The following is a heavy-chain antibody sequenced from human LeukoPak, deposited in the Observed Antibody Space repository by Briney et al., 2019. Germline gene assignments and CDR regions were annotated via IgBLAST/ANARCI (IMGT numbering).Heavy chain of an antibody. CDR2: IYYSGST. J-gene: IGHJ4*02. D-gene: IGHD2-2*01. V-gene: IGHV4-59*01. Sequence: SETLSLTCTVSGGSISSYYWSWIRQPPEKGLEWIGYIYYSGSTNYNPSLKSRVTISVDTSKDQFSLKLSSVTAADTAVYYCARVKPDILVPDYWGQGTLDTVSS. CDR3: ARVKPDILVPDY. CDR1: GGSISSYY.